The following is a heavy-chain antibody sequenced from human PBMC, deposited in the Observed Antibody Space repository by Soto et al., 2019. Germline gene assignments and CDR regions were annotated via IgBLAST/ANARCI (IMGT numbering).Heavy chain of an antibody. CDR2: IYYSGST. D-gene: IGHD5-18*01. J-gene: IGHJ4*02. V-gene: IGHV4-59*01. Sequence: SETLSLTWTVTGGSISSYYWSWFRQPPGKGLEWIGYIYYSGSTNYNPSLKSRVTISVDTSKNQFSLKLSSVTAADTAVYYCARDNGYSYGYTLDHWGQGTLVTVS. CDR1: GGSISSYY. CDR3: ARDNGYSYGYTLDH.